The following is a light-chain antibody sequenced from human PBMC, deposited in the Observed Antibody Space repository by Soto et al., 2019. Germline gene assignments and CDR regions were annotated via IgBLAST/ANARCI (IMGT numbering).Light chain of an antibody. V-gene: IGKV3-20*01. Sequence: EIVFTQSPGTLSLSPGERATLSCSASQSVSSSYLAWYQQKPGQAPRLLIYGTSSRATGIPDRFSGTGSETDFTLTINRLEPEDFAVYYCQQYENSPITFGQGTRLEIK. J-gene: IGKJ5*01. CDR2: GTS. CDR1: QSVSSSY. CDR3: QQYENSPIT.